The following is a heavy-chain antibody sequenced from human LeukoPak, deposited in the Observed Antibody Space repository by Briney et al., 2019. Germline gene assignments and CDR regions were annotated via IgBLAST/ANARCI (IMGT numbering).Heavy chain of an antibody. D-gene: IGHD4-11*01. CDR1: GXTFSYHA. J-gene: IGHJ6*02. V-gene: IGHV3-64*01. CDR2: FIANWDST. Sequence: GGSLRLSCAASGXTFSYHAMHWVRQAPGKGLEYVLAFIANWDSTYYANSVKGRFTISRDNSKNMLYFQMDSLLPEDMDVYYCPRRVADTDYLGMDVWGLGTTGTVS. CDR3: PRRVADTDYLGMDV.